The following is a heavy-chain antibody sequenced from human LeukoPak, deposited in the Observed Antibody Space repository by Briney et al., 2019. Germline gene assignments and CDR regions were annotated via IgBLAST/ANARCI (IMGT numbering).Heavy chain of an antibody. Sequence: PSETLSLTCTVSGGSISSSSYYWGWIRQPPGKGLEWIGSIYYSGSTYYNPSLKSRVTISVDTSKNQFSLKLSSVTAADTAVYYCARHKLWFGEYNWFDPWGQGTLVTVSS. V-gene: IGHV4-39*01. CDR3: ARHKLWFGEYNWFDP. CDR1: GGSISSSSYY. J-gene: IGHJ5*02. CDR2: IYYSGST. D-gene: IGHD3-10*01.